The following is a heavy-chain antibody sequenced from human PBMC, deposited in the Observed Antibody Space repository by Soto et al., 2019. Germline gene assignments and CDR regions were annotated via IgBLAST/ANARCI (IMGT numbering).Heavy chain of an antibody. CDR1: GYSFTSYW. J-gene: IGHJ6*02. Sequence: PGESLKISCKGSGYSFTSYWIGWVRQMPGKGLEWMGIIYPGDSDTRYSLSFQGQVTISADKSISTAYLQWSSLKASDTAMYYCARPGSSYYYDSSGHGDYYGMDVWGQGTTVTVSS. V-gene: IGHV5-51*01. CDR2: IYPGDSDT. CDR3: ARPGSSYYYDSSGHGDYYGMDV. D-gene: IGHD3-22*01.